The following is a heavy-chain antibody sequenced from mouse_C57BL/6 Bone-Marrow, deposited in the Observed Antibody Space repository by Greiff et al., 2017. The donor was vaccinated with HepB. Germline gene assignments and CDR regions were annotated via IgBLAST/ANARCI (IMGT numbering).Heavy chain of an antibody. Sequence: VKLMESGPGILQSSQTLSLTCSFSGFSLSTSGMGVSWIRQPSGKGLEWLAHIYWDDDKRYNPSLKSRLTISKDTSRNQVFLKITSVDTADTATYYCARRAEDSSGYGAMDYWGQGTSVTVSS. CDR2: IYWDDDK. V-gene: IGHV8-12*01. CDR1: GFSLSTSGMG. D-gene: IGHD3-2*02. CDR3: ARRAEDSSGYGAMDY. J-gene: IGHJ4*01.